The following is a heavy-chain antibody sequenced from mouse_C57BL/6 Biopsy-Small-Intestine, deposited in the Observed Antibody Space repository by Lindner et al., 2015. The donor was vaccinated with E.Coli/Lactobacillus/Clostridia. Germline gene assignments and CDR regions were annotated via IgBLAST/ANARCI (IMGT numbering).Heavy chain of an antibody. D-gene: IGHD3-2*02. CDR1: GFTLSDYG. CDR3: ARWGELRLRGATDY. CDR2: ISSGSSTI. Sequence: VQLQESGGGLVKPGGSLKLSCAASGFTLSDYGMHWVRQAPEKGLEWVAYISSGSSTIYYADTVKGRFTISRDNAKNTLFLQMTSLRSEDTAMYYCARWGELRLRGATDYWGQGTSVTVPS. V-gene: IGHV5-17*01. J-gene: IGHJ4*01.